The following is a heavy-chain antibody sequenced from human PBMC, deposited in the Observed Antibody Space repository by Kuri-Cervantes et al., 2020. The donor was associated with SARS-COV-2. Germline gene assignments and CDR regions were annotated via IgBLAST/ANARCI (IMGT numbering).Heavy chain of an antibody. V-gene: IGHV1-18*01. CDR3: AREGYSSTQAYYGMDV. D-gene: IGHD6-19*01. CDR2: INPNSGGT. J-gene: IGHJ6*02. Sequence: AALKVSCKAAGYTFTSYGISWVRQAPGQGLEWMGWINPNSGGTNYAQKFQGRVTITRDTSASTAYMELSSLRSEDTAVYYCAREGYSSTQAYYGMDVWGQGTTVTVSS. CDR1: GYTFTSYG.